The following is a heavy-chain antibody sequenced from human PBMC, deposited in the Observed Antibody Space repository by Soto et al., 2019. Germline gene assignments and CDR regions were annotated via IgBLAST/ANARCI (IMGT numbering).Heavy chain of an antibody. CDR3: ARGAVTGTPLGYFDY. CDR2: IYYSGNT. D-gene: IGHD1-20*01. J-gene: IGHJ4*02. V-gene: IGHV4-59*01. Sequence: SETLSLTCTVSGGSINTFCWNWIRQPPGKGLEWIGHIYYSGNTNYNPSLKSRVTISVDTSKKQFSLKVSSVTAADTAVYYCARGAVTGTPLGYFDYWGQGARVTVSS. CDR1: GGSINTFC.